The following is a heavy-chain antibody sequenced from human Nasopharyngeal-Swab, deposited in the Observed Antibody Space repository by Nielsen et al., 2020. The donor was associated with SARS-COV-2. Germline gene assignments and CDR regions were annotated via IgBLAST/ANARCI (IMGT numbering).Heavy chain of an antibody. CDR3: TTDFYFDY. V-gene: IGHV3-23*01. J-gene: IGHJ4*02. CDR1: GFRFDSYA. CDR2: IRGSGITT. Sequence: GESLKISCAASGFRFDSYAMSWVRQAPGKGLEWVSAIRGSGITTYYADSVKGRFTISRDNSKNTVYLQMDSLKTEDTALYYCTTDFYFDYWGQGTLVTVSS.